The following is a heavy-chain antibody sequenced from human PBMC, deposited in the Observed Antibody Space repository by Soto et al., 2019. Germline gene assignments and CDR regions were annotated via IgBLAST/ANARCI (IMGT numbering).Heavy chain of an antibody. J-gene: IGHJ4*02. D-gene: IGHD6-19*01. CDR2: INAGNGNT. CDR1: GYTFTCYA. V-gene: IGHV1-3*01. Sequence: ASVKVSCKASGYTFTCYAMHWVHQAPGQRLEWMGWINAGNGNTKYSQKFQGRVTITRDTSASTAYMELSSLRSEDTAVYYCARAVAVPADFDYWGQGTLVTVSS. CDR3: ARAVAVPADFDY.